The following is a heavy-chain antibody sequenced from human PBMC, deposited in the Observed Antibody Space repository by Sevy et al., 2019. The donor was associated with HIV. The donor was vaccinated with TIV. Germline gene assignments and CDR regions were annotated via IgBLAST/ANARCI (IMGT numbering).Heavy chain of an antibody. Sequence: GESLKISCAASGFTFSSYWMHWVRQAPGKGLVWVSRINSDGSSTSYADSVKGRFTISRDNAKNTLYLQMNSLRAEDTAVYYCARVWYYDFWTAPLYYYYYGMDVWGQGTTVTVSS. CDR3: ARVWYYDFWTAPLYYYYYGMDV. D-gene: IGHD3-3*01. V-gene: IGHV3-74*01. CDR1: GFTFSSYW. J-gene: IGHJ6*02. CDR2: INSDGSST.